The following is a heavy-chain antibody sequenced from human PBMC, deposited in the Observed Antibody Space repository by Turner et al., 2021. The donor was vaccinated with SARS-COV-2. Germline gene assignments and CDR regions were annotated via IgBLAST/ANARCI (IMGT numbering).Heavy chain of an antibody. CDR1: GGTFSSYA. V-gene: IGHV1-69*06. CDR3: ARDRDYDSSGYWEQS. CDR2: IIPIFDTT. D-gene: IGHD3-22*01. J-gene: IGHJ4*02. Sequence: QVQLVQSGAEVKKPGSSVKVSCTASGGTFSSYAISWVRQDPGQGLEWMVGIIPIFDTTNYAQKFQGRVTITADKSTSTAYMELSGLRSEDTAVYYCARDRDYDSSGYWEQSWGQGTLVTVSS.